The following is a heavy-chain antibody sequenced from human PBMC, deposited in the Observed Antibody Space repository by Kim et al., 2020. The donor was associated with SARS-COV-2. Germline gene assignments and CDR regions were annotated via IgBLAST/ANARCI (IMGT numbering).Heavy chain of an antibody. CDR3: ANSVYYGSGCDLL. V-gene: IGHV1-3*01. J-gene: IGHJ4*02. Sequence: YSQKFQGRVTITRDTSASTAYMGLSSLRSEDTAVYYCANSVYYGSGCDLLWGQGTLVTVPS. D-gene: IGHD3-10*01.